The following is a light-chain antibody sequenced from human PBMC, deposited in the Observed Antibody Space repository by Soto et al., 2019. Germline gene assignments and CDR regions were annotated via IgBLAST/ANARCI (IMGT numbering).Light chain of an antibody. Sequence: PLFVSPVDRSTLSCRSSQSVISNLACYQQKNGHAPIIIIYGASTRATVIPARFSGSGSGTAFTLTISSLQSEDFSVYYCQEYNNWPRTFRQWTKVDI. CDR1: QSVISN. CDR2: GAS. CDR3: QEYNNWPRT. V-gene: IGKV3-15*01. J-gene: IGKJ1*01.